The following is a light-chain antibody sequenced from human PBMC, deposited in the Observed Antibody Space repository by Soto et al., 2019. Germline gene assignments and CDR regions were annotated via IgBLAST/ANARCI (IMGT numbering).Light chain of an antibody. Sequence: QSALTQPASVSGSPGQSITISCTGTSSDVGGYNYVSWYQHHPGKAPKLMIYEVSNRPSGVSNRFSGSKSGNTASLTISGLQAEDEADYYCSSYTCSSSPYVFGTGTKLTVL. CDR2: EVS. CDR1: SSDVGGYNY. J-gene: IGLJ1*01. V-gene: IGLV2-14*01. CDR3: SSYTCSSSPYV.